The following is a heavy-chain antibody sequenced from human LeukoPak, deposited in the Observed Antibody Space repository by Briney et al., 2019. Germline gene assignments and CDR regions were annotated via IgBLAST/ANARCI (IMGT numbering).Heavy chain of an antibody. V-gene: IGHV4-59*01. Sequence: SEPLSLTCTVSCGSISIYYWRWIRQPPGGGLEWIWYIHYSGSTNYNPSLKCRVHISVATSRNQFTLKLCPVPAADTAVYYCARFNFWSGYYDYWGQGTMVTVSS. CDR2: IHYSGST. J-gene: IGHJ4*02. CDR1: CGSISIYY. CDR3: ARFNFWSGYYDY. D-gene: IGHD3-3*01.